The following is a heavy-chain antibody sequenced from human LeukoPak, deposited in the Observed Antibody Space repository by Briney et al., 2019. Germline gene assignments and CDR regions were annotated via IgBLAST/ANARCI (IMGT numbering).Heavy chain of an antibody. J-gene: IGHJ6*02. CDR1: GYTFTGYY. V-gene: IGHV1-2*02. CDR3: ARESVVVTGEDYYYYGMDV. D-gene: IGHD3-22*01. Sequence: ASVKLSCKASGYTFTGYYMHWLRKAPGQELGWMGWFNPYSGGTNYAQKFQGRVTMTGDTSISTAYMELSRLRSYDTAVYYCARESVVVTGEDYYYYGMDVWGQGTTVTVSS. CDR2: FNPYSGGT.